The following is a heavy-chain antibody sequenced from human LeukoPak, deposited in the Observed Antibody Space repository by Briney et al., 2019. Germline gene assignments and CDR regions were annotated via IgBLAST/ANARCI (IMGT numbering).Heavy chain of an antibody. J-gene: IGHJ4*02. Sequence: GASVKVSCKASGYTFTSYGISWARQAPGQGLEWMGWISAYNGNTNYAQKLQGRVTMTTDTSTSTAYMELRSLRSDDTAVYYCARDDSYDSSGYYFDHWGQGTLVTVSS. CDR2: ISAYNGNT. V-gene: IGHV1-18*01. CDR3: ARDDSYDSSGYYFDH. CDR1: GYTFTSYG. D-gene: IGHD3-22*01.